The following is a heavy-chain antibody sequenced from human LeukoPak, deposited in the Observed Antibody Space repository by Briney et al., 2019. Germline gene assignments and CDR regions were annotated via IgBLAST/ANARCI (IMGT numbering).Heavy chain of an antibody. CDR1: GHTFTSYD. D-gene: IGHD6-19*01. CDR2: MNPNSGNT. Sequence: ASVKVSCKASGHTFTSYDINWVRQATGQGLEWMGWMNPNSGNTGYAQKFQGRVTMTRNTSISTAYMELSSLRSEDTAVYYCARAIRGSGWQRHYYGMDVWGQGTTVTVSS. CDR3: ARAIRGSGWQRHYYGMDV. V-gene: IGHV1-8*01. J-gene: IGHJ6*02.